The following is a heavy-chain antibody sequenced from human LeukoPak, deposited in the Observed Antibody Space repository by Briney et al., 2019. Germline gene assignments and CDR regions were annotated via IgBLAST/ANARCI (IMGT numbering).Heavy chain of an antibody. V-gene: IGHV3-7*01. D-gene: IGHD6-6*01. Sequence: GGSLRLSCTASGFTFSSYWMRWVRQAPGKGLEWVANIKEDGSEKHYVDSVKGRFTISRDNAKNTLYLQMNSLRAEDTAVYYCARAKKQLVDYWGQGTLVTVSS. CDR3: ARAKKQLVDY. CDR2: IKEDGSEK. J-gene: IGHJ4*02. CDR1: GFTFSSYW.